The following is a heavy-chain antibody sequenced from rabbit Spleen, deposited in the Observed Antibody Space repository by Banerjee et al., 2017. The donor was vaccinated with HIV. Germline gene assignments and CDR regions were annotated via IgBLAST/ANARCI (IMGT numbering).Heavy chain of an antibody. Sequence: QSLEESGGDLVKPGASLTLTCTASGFSFSSSYYMYWVRQAPGKGLEWIACIYGGSSGFTYFASWAKGRFTISKTSSTTVTLQMTSLTAADTATYFCARDTSSSFSSYGMDLWGQGTLVTVS. CDR3: ARDTSSSFSSYGMDL. CDR2: IYGGSSGFT. J-gene: IGHJ6*01. CDR1: GFSFSSSYY. D-gene: IGHD1-1*01. V-gene: IGHV1S40*01.